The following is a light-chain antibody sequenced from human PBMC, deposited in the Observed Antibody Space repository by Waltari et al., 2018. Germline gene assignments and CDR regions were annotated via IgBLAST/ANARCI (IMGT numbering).Light chain of an antibody. V-gene: IGLV1-47*01. CDR2: RNN. J-gene: IGLJ3*02. CDR3: ATWDDTLHGCWV. Sequence: QSVLTQPPSASGTPGQRVTISCSGSRSNIGTNYVYWYQQLPGTAPKLLIYRNNQRPSGVPDRFSGSKSGTSASLAISGLQSEDEADYYCATWDDTLHGCWVFGGGTKLTVL. CDR1: RSNIGTNY.